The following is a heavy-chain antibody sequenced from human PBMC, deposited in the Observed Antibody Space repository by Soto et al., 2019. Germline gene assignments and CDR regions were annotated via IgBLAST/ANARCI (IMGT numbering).Heavy chain of an antibody. J-gene: IGHJ4*02. CDR3: ARDREAVVGGHFDS. V-gene: IGHV3-74*01. CDR1: GFTFSSYW. Sequence: EVQLVESGGCLVQPGGYLRLSCAASGFTFSSYWMHWVRQAPGKGLLWVSRINSYGSSTSYADSVKGRFPISRDNAKNTLYVQMNRLRAEDTAVYYFARDREAVVGGHFDSWGQGTLVTVSS. CDR2: INSYGSST. D-gene: IGHD6-19*01.